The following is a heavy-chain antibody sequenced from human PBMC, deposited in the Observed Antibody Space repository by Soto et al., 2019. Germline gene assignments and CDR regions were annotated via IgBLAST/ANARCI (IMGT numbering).Heavy chain of an antibody. CDR1: AYTVSNYG. J-gene: IGHJ4*01. CDR2: ITNYKSQT. V-gene: IGHV1-18*01. D-gene: IGHD1-1*01. CDR3: ARGADRYNWNDPWDY. Sequence: ASVKVSCKASAYTVSNYGVSWFRQAPGQGLEWLGWITNYKSQTIYTQNLPGRVTMTTDTSTNTAYMELRSLRSDDTAVYYCARGADRYNWNDPWDYWG.